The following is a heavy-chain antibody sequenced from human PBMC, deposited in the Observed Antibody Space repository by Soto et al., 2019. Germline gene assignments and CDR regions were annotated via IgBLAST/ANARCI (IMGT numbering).Heavy chain of an antibody. D-gene: IGHD3-3*01. J-gene: IGHJ4*02. Sequence: QVQLQQCGAGLLKPSETLSLTCAVYCGSFSGYYWSCIRQPPGKGLEWIGEINHSGSTNYNPSLKSRVTISVDTSKNQFSLKLSSVTDADTAVYYCARHGKKGGKDVLRFIPLVRNYFDYWGQGTLVTVSS. CDR1: CGSFSGYY. CDR2: INHSGST. V-gene: IGHV4-34*01. CDR3: ARHGKKGGKDVLRFIPLVRNYFDY.